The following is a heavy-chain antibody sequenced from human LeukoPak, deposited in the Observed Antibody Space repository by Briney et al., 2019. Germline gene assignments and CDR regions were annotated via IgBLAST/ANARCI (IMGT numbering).Heavy chain of an antibody. CDR2: SYSGCSR. Sequence: GGSLRLSCAASGFTVSSNYMNWVRQPPAKGLELVSVSYSGCSRYYSYSVKGRFTISRDNSKNTLYLQMNSLRAEDTAVYYCARGIQLWPKGFDYWGQGTLVTVSS. CDR1: GFTVSSNY. J-gene: IGHJ4*02. V-gene: IGHV3-53*01. CDR3: ARGIQLWPKGFDY. D-gene: IGHD5-18*01.